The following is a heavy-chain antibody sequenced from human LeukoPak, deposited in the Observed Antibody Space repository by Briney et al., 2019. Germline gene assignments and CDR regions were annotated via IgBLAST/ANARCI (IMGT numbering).Heavy chain of an antibody. CDR1: GVPFSPYY. D-gene: IGHD3-10*01. J-gene: IGHJ1*01. Sequence: PGVSLRLSCTVSGVPFSPYYMGWLRQTAGKGLEWVAMIGNDGSDKYYVGSLKGRFTISRDNAKNSLFLQMSSLTAEDTALYYCAFPVREPQLWGRGTLVTVSS. V-gene: IGHV3-7*01. CDR2: IGNDGSDK. CDR3: AFPVREPQL.